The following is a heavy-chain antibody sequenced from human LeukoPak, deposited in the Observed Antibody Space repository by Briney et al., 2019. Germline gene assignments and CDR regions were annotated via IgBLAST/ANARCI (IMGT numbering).Heavy chain of an antibody. CDR2: ISGSGGST. Sequence: PGGSLRLSCAASGFTFNSYAMSWVRQAPGKGLEWVSAISGSGGSTYYTDSVKGRFTISRDNSKNTLYVQMNSLRADDTALYYCAKEAYYGSGTYSHFEYWGQGTLVTVSS. CDR1: GFTFNSYA. J-gene: IGHJ4*02. D-gene: IGHD3-10*01. V-gene: IGHV3-23*01. CDR3: AKEAYYGSGTYSHFEY.